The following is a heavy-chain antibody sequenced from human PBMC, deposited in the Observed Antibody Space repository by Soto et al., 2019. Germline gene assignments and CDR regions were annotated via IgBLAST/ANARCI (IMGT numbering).Heavy chain of an antibody. CDR2: INPEGNAK. Sequence: PGGSLRLSCSVFGFSINTYWMNWIRQTPGKGLEWVANINPEGNAKTYVDPVKGRFIVSRDNTRNSLDLQMNSLRVEDSAVYFCAAWDISNIWGQGILGTAPQ. CDR3: AAWDISNI. J-gene: IGHJ4*02. D-gene: IGHD2-15*01. V-gene: IGHV3-7*01. CDR1: GFSINTYW.